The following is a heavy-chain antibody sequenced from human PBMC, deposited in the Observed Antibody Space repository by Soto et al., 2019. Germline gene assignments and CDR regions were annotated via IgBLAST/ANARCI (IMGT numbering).Heavy chain of an antibody. D-gene: IGHD4-17*01. J-gene: IGHJ6*02. CDR3: ASGTVTTPPNVYYYYYGMDV. CDR1: GYTFTSYD. CDR2: MNPNSGNT. V-gene: IGHV1-8*01. Sequence: QVQLVQSGAEVKKPGASVKVSCKASGYTFTSYDINWVRQATGQGLEWMGWMNPNSGNTGYAQKFQGRVTMTRNTSLSNGYMELSSLRSEDTAVYYCASGTVTTPPNVYYYYYGMDVWGQGTTVTVSS.